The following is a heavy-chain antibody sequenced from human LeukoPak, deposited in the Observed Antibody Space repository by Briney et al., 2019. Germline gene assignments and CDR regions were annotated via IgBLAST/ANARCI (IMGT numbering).Heavy chain of an antibody. D-gene: IGHD2-8*01. V-gene: IGHV3-23*01. Sequence: GGSLRLSCATSGFPFSDFSMSWVRQAPRKGLEWISTTNSGGTSTYYAESVKGRFTISRDNSKNTLYLQMSSLRVEDTAVYYCAKQSYARSLGEGGPGTLVSVSS. CDR2: TNSGGTST. CDR3: AKQSYARSLGE. CDR1: GFPFSDFS. J-gene: IGHJ4*02.